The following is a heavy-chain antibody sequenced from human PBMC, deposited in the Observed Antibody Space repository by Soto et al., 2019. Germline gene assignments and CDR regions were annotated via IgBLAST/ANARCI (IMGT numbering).Heavy chain of an antibody. CDR1: GYTFTGYY. V-gene: IGHV1-2*02. J-gene: IGHJ4*02. Sequence: ASVKVSCKASGYTFTGYYMHWVRQAPGQGLEWMGWINPNSGGTNYAQKFQGRVTMTRDTSISTAYMELSRLRSDDTAVYYCAREPAYCGGGSCYSGAFDYWGQGTLVTVSS. CDR2: INPNSGGT. CDR3: AREPAYCGGGSCYSGAFDY. D-gene: IGHD2-15*01.